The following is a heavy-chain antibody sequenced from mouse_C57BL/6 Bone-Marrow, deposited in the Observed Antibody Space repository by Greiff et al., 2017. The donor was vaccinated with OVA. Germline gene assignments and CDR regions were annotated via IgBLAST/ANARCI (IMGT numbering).Heavy chain of an antibody. J-gene: IGHJ1*03. CDR2: IYPGDGDT. D-gene: IGHD1-1*01. V-gene: IGHV1-82*01. Sequence: QVQLQQSGPELVKPGASVKISCKASGYAFSSSWLNWVKQGPGKGLEWIGRIYPGDGDTNYNGKFKGKATLTADKSSSTAYMQLSSLTSEDSAVYFCARFHYYGSTHWYFDVWGTGTTVTVSS. CDR1: GYAFSSSW. CDR3: ARFHYYGSTHWYFDV.